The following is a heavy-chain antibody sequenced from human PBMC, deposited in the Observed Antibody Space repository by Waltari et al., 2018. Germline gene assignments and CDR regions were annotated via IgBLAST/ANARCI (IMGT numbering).Heavy chain of an antibody. D-gene: IGHD3-3*01. V-gene: IGHV3-30-3*01. CDR2: ISYDGSNK. Sequence: QVQLVESGGGVVQPGRSLRLSCAASGFTFSSYAMHWVRQAPGKGLEWVAVISYDGSNKYYADSVKGRFTMSRDNSKNTLYLQMNSLRAEDTAVYYCAREKQGYDFWSGYYTEAFDIGGQGTMVTVSS. CDR1: GFTFSSYA. J-gene: IGHJ3*02. CDR3: AREKQGYDFWSGYYTEAFDI.